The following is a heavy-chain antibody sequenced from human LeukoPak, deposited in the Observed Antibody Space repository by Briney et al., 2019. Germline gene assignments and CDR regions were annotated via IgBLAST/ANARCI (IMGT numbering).Heavy chain of an antibody. J-gene: IGHJ4*02. Sequence: PGGSLRLSCAASGFTFSSYGMHWVRQAPGKGLEWVAVIWYDGSNKYYADSVKGRFTISRDNSKNTLYLQMNSLRAEDTAVYYCAKDSERDYFDYWGQGTLVTVSS. CDR3: AKDSERDYFDY. CDR1: GFTFSSYG. CDR2: IWYDGSNK. V-gene: IGHV3-33*06.